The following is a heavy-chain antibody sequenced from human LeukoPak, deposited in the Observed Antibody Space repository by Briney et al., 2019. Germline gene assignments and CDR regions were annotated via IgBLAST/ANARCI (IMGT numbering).Heavy chain of an antibody. CDR3: AVTRIAVDY. CDR2: INHGGST. D-gene: IGHD6-19*01. J-gene: IGHJ4*02. V-gene: IGHV4-34*01. CDR1: GGSFSGYY. Sequence: SETLSLTCAVYGGSFSGYYWSWIRQPPGKGLEWIGEINHGGSTNYNPSLKSRVTISVDTSKNQFSLKLSSVTAADTAVYYCAVTRIAVDYWGQGTLVTVSS.